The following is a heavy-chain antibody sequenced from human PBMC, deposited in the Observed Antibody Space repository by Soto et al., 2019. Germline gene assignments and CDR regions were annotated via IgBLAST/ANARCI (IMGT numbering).Heavy chain of an antibody. CDR2: ISGNGVT. Sequence: EVQLLESGGGLVQPGGSLRLSCAVSGFTFSDNAMSWVRQAPGKGPEWVSTISGNGVTYYPDSVKGRFTISRDNSKNTLYLQLNSLRAEDTAVYYCAKKANWYFDLWGRGTLVTVSS. J-gene: IGHJ2*01. V-gene: IGHV3-23*01. CDR3: AKKANWYFDL. CDR1: GFTFSDNA.